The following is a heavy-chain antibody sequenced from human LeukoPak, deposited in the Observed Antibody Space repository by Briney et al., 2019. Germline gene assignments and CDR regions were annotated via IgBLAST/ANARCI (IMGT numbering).Heavy chain of an antibody. CDR2: IYYSGST. Sequence: PSETLSLTCTVSGGSISSSSYYWVWIRQPPGKGLEWIGTIYYSGSTYYNPSLTSRVTISVDTSKNQFSLKLSSVTAADTGVYYCARATGGYFDYWGQGTLVTVSS. J-gene: IGHJ4*02. D-gene: IGHD1-14*01. CDR3: ARATGGYFDY. CDR1: GGSISSSSYY. V-gene: IGHV4-39*01.